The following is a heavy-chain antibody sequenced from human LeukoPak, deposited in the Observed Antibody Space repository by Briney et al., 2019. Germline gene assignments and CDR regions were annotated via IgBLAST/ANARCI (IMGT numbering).Heavy chain of an antibody. Sequence: GGSLRLSCAASGFTFSGHSMTWVRQTPGKGLEWVSVIFGNGVKTYYADSLKGRFTISRDNSKSTLYLQMNSLRADDTAVYYCARVGDWSNYFGMDAWGQGTTISVSS. CDR2: IFGNGVKT. CDR3: ARVGDWSNYFGMDA. V-gene: IGHV3-23*01. D-gene: IGHD3-16*01. J-gene: IGHJ6*02. CDR1: GFTFSGHS.